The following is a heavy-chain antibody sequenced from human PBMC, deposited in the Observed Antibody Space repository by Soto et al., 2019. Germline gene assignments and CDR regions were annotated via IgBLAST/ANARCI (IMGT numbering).Heavy chain of an antibody. CDR1: GFTFSSYG. D-gene: IGHD2-2*01. Sequence: QVQLVESGGGVVQPGRSLRLSCAASGFTFSSYGMHWVRQAPGKGLEWVAVISYDGSNKYYADSVKGRFTISRDNSKNTLYLQMNSLRAEDTAVYYCAKDYSLSDGTTSCLADYWGQGILVTVSS. J-gene: IGHJ4*02. V-gene: IGHV3-30*18. CDR2: ISYDGSNK. CDR3: AKDYSLSDGTTSCLADY.